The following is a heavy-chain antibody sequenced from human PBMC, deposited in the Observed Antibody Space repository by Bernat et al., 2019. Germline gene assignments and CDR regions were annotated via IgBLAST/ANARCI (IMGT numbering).Heavy chain of an antibody. CDR2: IYPGDSDT. CDR3: ARLNNVFRFFELHDPPNRFDP. CDR1: GYSFTSYW. D-gene: IGHD3-3*01. Sequence: EVQLVQSGAEVKKPGESLKISCKGSGYSFTSYWIGWVRQMPGKGLEWMGIIYPGDSDTRYSPSFQGQVTISADKSLSTPYLQWSSLKASDTAMYYRARLNNVFRFFELHDPPNRFDPLGQGTLVTVPP. V-gene: IGHV5-51*01. J-gene: IGHJ5*02.